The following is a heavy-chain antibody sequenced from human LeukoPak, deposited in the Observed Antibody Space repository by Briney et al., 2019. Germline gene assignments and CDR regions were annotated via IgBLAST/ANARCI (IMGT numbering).Heavy chain of an antibody. CDR3: ARSSRRLGATLDY. V-gene: IGHV4-31*03. CDR2: IYYSGST. CDR1: GGSISSGGYY. Sequence: SQTLSLTCTVSGGSISSGGYYWSWIRQHPGKGLEWIGYIYYSGSTYYNPSLKSRVTILVDTSKNQFSLKLSSVTAADTAVYYCARSSRRLGATLDYWGQGTLVTVSS. J-gene: IGHJ4*02. D-gene: IGHD1-26*01.